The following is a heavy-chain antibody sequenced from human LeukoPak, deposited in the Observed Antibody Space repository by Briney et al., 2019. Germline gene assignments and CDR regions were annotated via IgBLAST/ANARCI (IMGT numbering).Heavy chain of an antibody. J-gene: IGHJ4*02. D-gene: IGHD6-13*01. CDR1: GFTFSSYW. Sequence: GGSLRLSCAASGFTFSSYWMSWVRQAPGKGLEWVANIKQDGSEKYYVDSVKGRFTISRDNAKNSLYLQMNSLSAEDTAVYYCAGAYSSSWPDYWGQGTLVTVSS. CDR3: AGAYSSSWPDY. CDR2: IKQDGSEK. V-gene: IGHV3-7*01.